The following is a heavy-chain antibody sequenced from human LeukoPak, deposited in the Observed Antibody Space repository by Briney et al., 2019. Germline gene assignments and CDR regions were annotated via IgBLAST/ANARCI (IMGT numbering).Heavy chain of an antibody. Sequence: GASVKVSCKASGYTFTSYGISWVRQAPGQGLEWMGWISAYNGNTNYAQKLQGRVTVTTDTSTSTAYMELRSLRSDDTAVYYCARSADSYYDSSGYYPHYDYWGQGTLVTVSS. CDR3: ARSADSYYDSSGYYPHYDY. CDR2: ISAYNGNT. J-gene: IGHJ4*02. CDR1: GYTFTSYG. V-gene: IGHV1-18*01. D-gene: IGHD3-22*01.